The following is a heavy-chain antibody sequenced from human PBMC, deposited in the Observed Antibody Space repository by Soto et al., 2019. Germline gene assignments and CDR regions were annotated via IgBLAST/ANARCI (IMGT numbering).Heavy chain of an antibody. CDR1: GYTFTSYY. V-gene: IGHV1-46*01. CDR3: ARDLLYDFWSGPLVNYFDY. D-gene: IGHD3-3*01. J-gene: IGHJ4*02. Sequence: ASVNGSCKSSGYTFTSYYMHWVRQAPGQGLEWMGIINPSGGSTSYAQKFQGRVTMTRDTSTSTVYMELSSLRSEDTAVYYCARDLLYDFWSGPLVNYFDYWGQGTLVTVSS. CDR2: INPSGGST.